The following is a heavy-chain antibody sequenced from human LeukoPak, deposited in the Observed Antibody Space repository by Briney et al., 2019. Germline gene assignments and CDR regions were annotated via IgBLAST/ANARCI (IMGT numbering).Heavy chain of an antibody. D-gene: IGHD2/OR15-2a*01. V-gene: IGHV4-31*03. J-gene: IGHJ3*02. CDR2: IYYSGST. Sequence: SQTLSLTCTVSGGSISSGGYYWSWIRQHPGKGLEWIGYIYYSGSTYYNPSLKSRVTISVDTSKNQFSLKLSSVTAADTAVYYCARQGSYYDAFDIWGQGTMVTDSS. CDR3: ARQGSYYDAFDI. CDR1: GGSISSGGYY.